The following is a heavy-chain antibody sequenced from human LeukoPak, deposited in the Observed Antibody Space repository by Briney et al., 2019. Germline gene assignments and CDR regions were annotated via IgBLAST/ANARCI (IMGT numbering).Heavy chain of an antibody. Sequence: AETLSLTCTVSGCSIISCSYYWRCVRQPPGKGLVWIGEIYHGGSTNYHPSLKSRVTISVDKSKNQFSLKLTAVTAAETAVYYCGRARYANVWYAFDIWGHGRMVTVSS. V-gene: IGHV4-39*07. D-gene: IGHD2-2*01. CDR2: IYHGGST. J-gene: IGHJ3*02. CDR3: GRARYANVWYAFDI. CDR1: GCSIISCSYY.